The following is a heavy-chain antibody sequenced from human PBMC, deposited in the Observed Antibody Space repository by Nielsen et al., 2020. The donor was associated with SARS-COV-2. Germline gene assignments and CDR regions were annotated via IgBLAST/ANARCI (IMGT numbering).Heavy chain of an antibody. D-gene: IGHD2-15*01. V-gene: IGHV3-23*01. CDR3: AKDSFCSGGGCYFDY. Sequence: LSLTCAASGFTFSSYAMSWVRQAPGKGLEWVSSISSSDGSTYYADSVKGRFTISRDNSKNTLYLQMNSLRAEDTAVYYCAKDSFCSGGGCYFDYWGQGTLVTVSS. CDR1: GFTFSSYA. CDR2: ISSSDGST. J-gene: IGHJ4*02.